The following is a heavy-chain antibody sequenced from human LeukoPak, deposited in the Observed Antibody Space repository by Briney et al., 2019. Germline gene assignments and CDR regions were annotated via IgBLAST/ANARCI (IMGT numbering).Heavy chain of an antibody. CDR3: ARGYSYGIDY. J-gene: IGHJ4*02. Sequence: SETQSLTCTVSGGSISSYYWGWIRQPPGKGLEWIGYIYYSGSTNYNPSLKSRVTISVDTSKNQFSLKLSSVTAADTAVYYCARGYSYGIDYWGQGTLVTVSS. CDR1: GGSISSYY. D-gene: IGHD5-18*01. V-gene: IGHV4-59*01. CDR2: IYYSGST.